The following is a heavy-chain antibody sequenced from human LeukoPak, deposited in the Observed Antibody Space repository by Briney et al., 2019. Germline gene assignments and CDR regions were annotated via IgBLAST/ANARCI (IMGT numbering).Heavy chain of an antibody. CDR3: AKDPYGDYVSGNWFDP. D-gene: IGHD4-17*01. CDR1: GFTFSSYG. V-gene: IGHV3-30*18. Sequence: GGSLRLSCAASGFTFSSYGMHWVRQAPGRGLAWVAVISYDGSNKYYADSVKGRFTISRDNSKNTLYLQMNSLRAEDTAVYYCAKDPYGDYVSGNWFDPWGQGTLVTVSS. J-gene: IGHJ5*02. CDR2: ISYDGSNK.